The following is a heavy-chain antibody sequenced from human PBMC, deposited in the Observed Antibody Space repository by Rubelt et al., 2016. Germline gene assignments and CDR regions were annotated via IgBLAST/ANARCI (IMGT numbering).Heavy chain of an antibody. CDR3: ARGPAERYFDL. V-gene: IGHV3-30*14. CDR1: GFTFSSYA. CDR2: ISYDGRNK. Sequence: GFTFSSYAMHWVRQAPGKGLEWVAVISYDGRNKYYADSVKGRFTISRDNSKNTLYLQMNSLRAEDTAVYYCARGPAERYFDLWGRGTLVTVSS. J-gene: IGHJ2*01.